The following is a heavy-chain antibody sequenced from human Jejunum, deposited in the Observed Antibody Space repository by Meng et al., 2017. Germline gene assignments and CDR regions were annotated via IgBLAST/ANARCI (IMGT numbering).Heavy chain of an antibody. J-gene: IGHJ2*01. Sequence: GGSLRLSCEASGFSFSSYDMHWVRQVTGKGLEWVSGIGSASNPFYPGSVKGRFTISRENAKNSVYLQMNSLSTGDTAVYDCARAPRGYRNYWYFDLWGRGTLVTVSS. V-gene: IGHV3-13*05. D-gene: IGHD1-14*01. CDR3: ARAPRGYRNYWYFDL. CDR2: IGSASNP. CDR1: GFSFSSYD.